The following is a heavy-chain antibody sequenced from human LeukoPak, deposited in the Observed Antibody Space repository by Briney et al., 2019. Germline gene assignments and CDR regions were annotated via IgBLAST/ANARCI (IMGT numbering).Heavy chain of an antibody. J-gene: IGHJ4*02. CDR2: ISYDGSNK. CDR1: GFTFSSYG. Sequence: PGGSLRLSCAASGFTFSSYGMHWVRQAPGKGLEWVAVISYDGSNKYYADSVKGRFTISRDNSKNTLYLQVNSLRAEDTAVYYCAKGDYDILTGYYDYWGQGTLVTVSS. D-gene: IGHD3-9*01. V-gene: IGHV3-30*18. CDR3: AKGDYDILTGYYDY.